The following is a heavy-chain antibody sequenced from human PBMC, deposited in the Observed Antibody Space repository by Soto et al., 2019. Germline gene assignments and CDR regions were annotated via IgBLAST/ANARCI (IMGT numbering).Heavy chain of an antibody. D-gene: IGHD6-19*01. Sequence: QVQLVESGGGVVQPGRSLRLSCAASGFTFSSYGMHWVRQAPGKGLEWVAVISYDGSNKYYADSVKGRFTISRDNSKNTLYLQMNSLRAEDTAVYYCAKVEAGIAVAGQPFDYWGQGTLVTVSS. CDR2: ISYDGSNK. J-gene: IGHJ4*02. CDR1: GFTFSSYG. CDR3: AKVEAGIAVAGQPFDY. V-gene: IGHV3-30*18.